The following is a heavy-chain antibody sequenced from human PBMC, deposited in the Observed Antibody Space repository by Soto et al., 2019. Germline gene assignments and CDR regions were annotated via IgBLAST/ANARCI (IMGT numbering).Heavy chain of an antibody. CDR1: GFTFSSYG. J-gene: IGHJ3*02. CDR2: ISYDGSNK. Sequence: GGSLRLSCAASGFTFSSYGMHWVRQAPGKGLEWVAVISYDGSNKYYADSVKGRLTISRDNSKNTLYLQMNSLRGEDTAVYYCAKDNGSGCDWLRVGDASDIWGQGTMVNVSS. V-gene: IGHV3-30*18. D-gene: IGHD5-12*01. CDR3: AKDNGSGCDWLRVGDASDI.